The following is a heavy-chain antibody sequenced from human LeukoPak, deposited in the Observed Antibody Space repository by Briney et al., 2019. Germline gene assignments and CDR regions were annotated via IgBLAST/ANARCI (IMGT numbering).Heavy chain of an antibody. CDR2: ISYDGSNK. V-gene: IGHV3-30*18. D-gene: IGHD3-22*01. CDR1: GFTFSSYG. CDR3: AKATTYYYDSSGPDY. Sequence: PGGSLRLSCAASGFTFSSYGMHWVRQAPGKGLEWVAVISYDGSNKYYADSVKGRFTISRDNSKNTLYLQMNSLRAEDAAVYYCAKATTYYYDSSGPDYSGQGTLVTVSS. J-gene: IGHJ4*02.